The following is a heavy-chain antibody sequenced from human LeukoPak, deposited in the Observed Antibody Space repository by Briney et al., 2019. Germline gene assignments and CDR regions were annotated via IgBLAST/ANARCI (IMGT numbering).Heavy chain of an antibody. V-gene: IGHV1-8*02. CDR2: MNPDSGKT. D-gene: IGHD2-2*01. J-gene: IGHJ5*02. CDR1: GYTFSDYY. Sequence: ASVKVSCKASGYTFSDYYIHWVRQATGQGLEWMGWMNPDSGKTGYAQKFQGRVTMTRNTSISTAYMELSSLRSDDSAVYYCARGPIVVVPAAMFDRWFDPWGQGTLVTVSS. CDR3: ARGPIVVVPAAMFDRWFDP.